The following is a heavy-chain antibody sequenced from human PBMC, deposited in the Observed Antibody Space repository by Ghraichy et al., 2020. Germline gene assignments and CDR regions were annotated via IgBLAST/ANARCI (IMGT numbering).Heavy chain of an antibody. Sequence: GGSLRLSCAASGFTFSDYYMSWIRQAPGKGLEWVSYISSSGSTIYYADSVKGRFTISRDNAKNSLYLQMNSLRAEDTAVYYCARHYYDSSGYYANWYFDLWGRGTLVTVSS. CDR3: ARHYYDSSGYYANWYFDL. CDR1: GFTFSDYY. D-gene: IGHD3-22*01. J-gene: IGHJ2*01. CDR2: ISSSGSTI. V-gene: IGHV3-11*01.